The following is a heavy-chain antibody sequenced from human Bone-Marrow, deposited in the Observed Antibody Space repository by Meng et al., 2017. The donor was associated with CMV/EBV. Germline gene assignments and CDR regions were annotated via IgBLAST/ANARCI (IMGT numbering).Heavy chain of an antibody. Sequence: GESLKISCAASGFTFSSYSMNWVRQAPGKGLEWVSSISSSSSYIYYADSVKGRFTISRDNAKNSLYLQMNSLRAEDTAVYYCARDSHGLFFFDYWGQGTLVNVDS. CDR1: GFTFSSYS. D-gene: IGHD3-22*01. V-gene: IGHV3-21*01. CDR2: ISSSSSYI. J-gene: IGHJ4*02. CDR3: ARDSHGLFFFDY.